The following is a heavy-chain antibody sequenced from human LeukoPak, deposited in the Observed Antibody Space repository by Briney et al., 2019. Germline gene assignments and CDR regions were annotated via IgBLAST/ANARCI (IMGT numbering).Heavy chain of an antibody. D-gene: IGHD3-22*01. J-gene: IGHJ4*02. CDR2: IYTSGST. CDR1: GGSISSYY. Sequence: SETLSLTCTVSGGSISSYYWSWIRQPAGKGLEWIGRIYTSGSTNYNPSLKSRVTMSVDTSKNQFSLKLSSATAADTAVYYCARDLYYYDSSGYPVIDYWGQGTLVTVSS. CDR3: ARDLYYYDSSGYPVIDY. V-gene: IGHV4-4*07.